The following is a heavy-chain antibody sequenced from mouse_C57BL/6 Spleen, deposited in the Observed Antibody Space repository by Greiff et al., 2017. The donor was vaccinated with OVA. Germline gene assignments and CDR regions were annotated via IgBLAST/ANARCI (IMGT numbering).Heavy chain of an antibody. Sequence: QVQLKQSGAELMKPGASVKLSCKATGYTFTGYWIEWVRQRPGHGLEWIGEILPGSGSTNYNEKFKGKATFTADTSSNTAYMQLSSLTTEDSAIYSGARDLPLWGYYFDYWGQGTTLTVSS. CDR3: ARDLPLWGYYFDY. J-gene: IGHJ2*01. CDR1: GYTFTGYW. D-gene: IGHD1-1*02. CDR2: ILPGSGST. V-gene: IGHV1-9*01.